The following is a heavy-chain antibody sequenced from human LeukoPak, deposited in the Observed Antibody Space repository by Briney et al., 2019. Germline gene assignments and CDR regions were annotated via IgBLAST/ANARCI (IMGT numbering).Heavy chain of an antibody. CDR2: INHSGST. J-gene: IGHJ4*02. V-gene: IGHV4-34*01. CDR1: GGSISSYY. D-gene: IGHD6-19*01. CDR3: ASRGGGGWFGPLGY. Sequence: SETLSLTCTVSGGSISSYYWSWIRQPPGKGLEWIGEINHSGSTNYNPSLKSRVTISVDTSKNQFSLKLSSVTAADTAVYYCASRGGGGWFGPLGYWGQGTLVTVSS.